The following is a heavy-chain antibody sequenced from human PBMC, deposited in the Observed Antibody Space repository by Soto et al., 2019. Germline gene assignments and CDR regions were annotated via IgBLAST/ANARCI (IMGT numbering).Heavy chain of an antibody. CDR3: AREMATTHYYYGMDV. CDR1: GFTFSSYA. D-gene: IGHD5-12*01. J-gene: IGHJ6*02. V-gene: IGHV3-30-3*01. CDR2: ISYDGSNK. Sequence: GGSLRLSCAASGFTFSSYAMHWVRQAPGKGLEWVAVISYDGSNKYYADSVKGRFTISRDNSKNTLYLQMNSLRAEDTAVYYCAREMATTHYYYGMDVWGQGTTVTVSS.